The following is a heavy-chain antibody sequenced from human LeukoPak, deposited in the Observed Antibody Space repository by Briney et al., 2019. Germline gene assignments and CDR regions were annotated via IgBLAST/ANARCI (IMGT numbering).Heavy chain of an antibody. CDR1: SGSISNGGYY. D-gene: IGHD3-3*02. J-gene: IGHJ6*03. V-gene: IGHV4-39*07. CDR3: ARVAPFSYYMDV. CDR2: IYYSGTS. Sequence: SETLSLTCTVSSGSISNGGYYWVWIRQPPGKGLEWIGSIYYSGTSYYNPSLTSRVTISVDTSKNQFSLKLSSVTAADTAVYYCARVAPFSYYMDVWGKGTTVTVSS.